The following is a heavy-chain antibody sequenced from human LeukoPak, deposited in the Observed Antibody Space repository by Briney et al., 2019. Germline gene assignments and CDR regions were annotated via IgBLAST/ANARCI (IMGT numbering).Heavy chain of an antibody. V-gene: IGHV3-74*01. Sequence: GGSLRLSCAVSGFSFRNYWMHWVRQAPGKGLVWVARTNLHGTAVDYADSVKGRFTISRDNAKNTLFLRMNSLRAEDTAVYYCASAYTYVRLGDHWGQGTLVTVSS. D-gene: IGHD3-16*01. CDR1: GFSFRNYW. CDR2: TNLHGTAV. CDR3: ASAYTYVRLGDH. J-gene: IGHJ4*02.